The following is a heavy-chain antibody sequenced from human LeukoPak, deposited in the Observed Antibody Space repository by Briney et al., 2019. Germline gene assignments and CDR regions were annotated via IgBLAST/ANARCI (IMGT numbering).Heavy chain of an antibody. D-gene: IGHD3-3*01. V-gene: IGHV3-23*01. J-gene: IGHJ4*02. CDR3: VTTFTIFGVVSTIE. CDR2: ISFSGDNRDDNT. CDR1: GFSFKIST. Sequence: PGGSLRLSCAAFGFSFKISTMNWVRQAPGKGLEWVSGISFSGDNRDDNTYYADSVRGRFSIFRDKSQSTVFLQMNNLRVEDTAAYYCVTTFTIFGVVSTIEWGQGALVTVSS.